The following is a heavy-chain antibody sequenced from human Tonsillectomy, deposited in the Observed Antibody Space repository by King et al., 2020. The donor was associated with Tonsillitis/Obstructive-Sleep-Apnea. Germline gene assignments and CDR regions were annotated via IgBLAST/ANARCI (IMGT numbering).Heavy chain of an antibody. CDR1: GGSTSSSSYY. Sequence: QLQESGPGLVKPSETLSLTCTVSGGSTSSSSYYWGWIRQSPGKGLEWIGSIYYDGTTYYNPSLKSRVTISVDTSKNQFSLRLTSVTAADTAVYYCARHVDYTKGYYYCMDVWGKGTTVTVSS. V-gene: IGHV4-39*01. CDR2: IYYDGTT. CDR3: ARHVDYTKGYYYCMDV. D-gene: IGHD4-11*01. J-gene: IGHJ6*03.